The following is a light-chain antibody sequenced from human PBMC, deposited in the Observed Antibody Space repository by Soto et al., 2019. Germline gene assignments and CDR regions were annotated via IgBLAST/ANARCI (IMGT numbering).Light chain of an antibody. CDR2: DAS. J-gene: IGKJ1*01. CDR3: PQRTHWPPWT. CDR1: QSVSSY. Sequence: EIVLTQSPATLSLSPGERATLSCRASQSVSSYLAWYQQKPGQAPRLLIYDASNRATGVPARFSGSGSGTDFTLTISSLEPEDFAVYYCPQRTHWPPWTFGQGTKVEIK. V-gene: IGKV3-11*01.